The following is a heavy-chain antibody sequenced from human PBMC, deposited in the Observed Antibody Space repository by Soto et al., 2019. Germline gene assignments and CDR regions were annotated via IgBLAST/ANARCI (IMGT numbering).Heavy chain of an antibody. CDR2: IKQDGSEK. Sequence: GESLKISCAASGFTFSSYWMSWVRQAPGKGLEWVANIKQDGSEKYYVDSVKGRFTISRDNAKNSLYLQMNSLRAEDTAVYYCARHGEGPPFDYWGQGTLVTVSS. CDR1: GFTFSSYW. CDR3: ARHGEGPPFDY. J-gene: IGHJ4*02. V-gene: IGHV3-7*01.